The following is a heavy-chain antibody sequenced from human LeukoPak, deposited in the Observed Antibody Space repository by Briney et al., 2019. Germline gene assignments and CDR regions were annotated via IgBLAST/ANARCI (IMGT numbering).Heavy chain of an antibody. D-gene: IGHD4/OR15-4a*01. CDR3: ARAGANFKTSPFDY. CDR1: GFTFSSYS. J-gene: IGHJ4*02. CDR2: ISSSSSHI. V-gene: IGHV3-21*01. Sequence: GGSLRLSCAASGFTFSSYSMNWVRQAPGKGLEWVSSISSSSSHIYYADSVKGRFTISRDNAKNSLYLQMNSLRAEDTAVYYCARAGANFKTSPFDYWGQGTLVTVSS.